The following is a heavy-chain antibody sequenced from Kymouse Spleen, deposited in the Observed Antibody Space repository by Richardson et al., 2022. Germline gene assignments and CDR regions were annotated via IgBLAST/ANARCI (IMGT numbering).Heavy chain of an antibody. D-gene: IGHD6-13*01. V-gene: IGHV3-30*18. J-gene: IGHJ6*02. CDR1: GFTFSSYG. CDR3: AKDSYSSSWRIAVPGMDV. CDR2: ISYDGSNK. Sequence: QVQLVESGGGVVQPGRSLRLSCAASGFTFSSYGMHWVRQAPGKGLEWVAVISYDGSNKYYADSVKGRFTISRDNSKNTLYLQMNSLRAEDTAVYYCAKDSYSSSWRIAVPGMDVWGQGTTVTVSS.